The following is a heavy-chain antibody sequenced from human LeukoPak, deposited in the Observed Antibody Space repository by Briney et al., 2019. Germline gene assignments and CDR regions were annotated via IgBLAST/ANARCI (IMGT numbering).Heavy chain of an antibody. Sequence: ASVKVSCKASGYTFVDYFIHWVRQAPGQGLEWMGRINPNSGGTNYAQKFQGRVTMTRDTSISTAYMELSRLRSDDTAVYYCASLVYSYGNNWGQGTLVTVSS. V-gene: IGHV1-2*06. J-gene: IGHJ1*01. CDR2: INPNSGGT. CDR3: ASLVYSYGNN. D-gene: IGHD5-18*01. CDR1: GYTFVDYF.